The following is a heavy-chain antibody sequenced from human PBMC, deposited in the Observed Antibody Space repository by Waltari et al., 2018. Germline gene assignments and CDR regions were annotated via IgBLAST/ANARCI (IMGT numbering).Heavy chain of an antibody. CDR1: GISFSSNA. J-gene: IGHJ4*02. CDR3: AKNEAIASAIPEYFDS. D-gene: IGHD2-15*01. Sequence: EVRLLESGGALVPPGGSLRLACADSGISFSSNAMNWVRQSPGKGLEWLSSISVSGTRPHYADSVKGRFTISRDNSNNSLYLHMSSLSAEDTAIYYCAKNEAIASAIPEYFDSWGQGTLVTVSA. CDR2: ISVSGTRP. V-gene: IGHV3-23*01.